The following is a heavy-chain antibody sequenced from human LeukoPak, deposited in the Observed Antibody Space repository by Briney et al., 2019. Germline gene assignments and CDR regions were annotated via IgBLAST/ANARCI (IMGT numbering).Heavy chain of an antibody. D-gene: IGHD1-1*01. J-gene: IGHJ4*02. CDR1: GFTFSSYW. CDR3: ARTRAGIQAGFDY. CDR2: IKKDGREK. V-gene: IGHV3-7*01. Sequence: GGSLRLSCAASGFTFSSYWMSWVRQAPGKGLEWVANIKKDGREKYYVDSVKGRFTISRDNAKNSLFLQMNSLRAEDTAVYYCARTRAGIQAGFDYWGQGTLVTVSS.